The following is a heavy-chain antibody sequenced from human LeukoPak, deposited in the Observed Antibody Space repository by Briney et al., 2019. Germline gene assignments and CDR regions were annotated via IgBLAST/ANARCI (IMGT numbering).Heavy chain of an antibody. CDR3: ARGRARYCSGGSCSLFDY. CDR1: GGSISSGDLH. CDR2: ISNSGST. V-gene: IGHV4-39*07. J-gene: IGHJ4*02. D-gene: IGHD2-15*01. Sequence: PSETLSLTCTVSGGSISSGDLHWGWIRQPPGKGLEWIGSISNSGSTYYNPSLKSRLTISVDTSKNQFSLKLSSVTAADTAVYYCARGRARYCSGGSCSLFDYWGQGTLVTVSS.